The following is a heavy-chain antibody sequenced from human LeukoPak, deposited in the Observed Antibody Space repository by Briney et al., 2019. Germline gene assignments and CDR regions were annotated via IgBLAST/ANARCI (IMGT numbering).Heavy chain of an antibody. CDR3: ARDGGGGFGELAYFDF. J-gene: IGHJ4*02. D-gene: IGHD3-10*01. CDR1: GYTFTEYG. V-gene: IGHV1-18*01. CDR2: ISAYTGNT. Sequence: ASVKVSCKASGYTFTEYGINWVRQAPGQGLEWMGWISAYTGNTNYAQKLQGRVTMTTDTSTSTAYMELRSLRSDDTAVYYCARDGGGGFGELAYFDFWGQGALVTVSS.